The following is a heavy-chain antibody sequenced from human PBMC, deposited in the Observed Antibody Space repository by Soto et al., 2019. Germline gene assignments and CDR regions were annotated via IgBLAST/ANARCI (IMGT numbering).Heavy chain of an antibody. CDR1: GFPFSSYG. Sequence: GGSLRLPCASSGFPFSSYGMHWVRQAPGKGLKWVAVIWYDGNNKYYADSVKGRFTISRDNSNNTLYVQMTSLRAEDTAVYYCARGLHSLFDYWGQGTLVTVS. CDR3: ARGLHSLFDY. J-gene: IGHJ4*02. V-gene: IGHV3-33*01. CDR2: IWYDGNNK. D-gene: IGHD2-21*01.